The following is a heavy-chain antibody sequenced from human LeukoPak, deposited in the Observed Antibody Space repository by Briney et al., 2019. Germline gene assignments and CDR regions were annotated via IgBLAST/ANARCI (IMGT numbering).Heavy chain of an antibody. CDR1: GLIFSRYN. CDR2: ISTTSETI. Sequence: GGSLRLSCTTSGLIFSRYNFNWVRQAPGKGLEWLSYISTTSETIYYGDSVKGRFNISRDNAKNFLYLQMDSLRAEDTAVYFCATYHDTTGYFKEAFEMWGQGTFVTVSS. J-gene: IGHJ3*02. CDR3: ATYHDTTGYFKEAFEM. D-gene: IGHD3-22*01. V-gene: IGHV3-48*01.